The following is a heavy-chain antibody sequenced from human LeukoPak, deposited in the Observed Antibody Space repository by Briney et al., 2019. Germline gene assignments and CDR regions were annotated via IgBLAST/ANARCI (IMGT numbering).Heavy chain of an antibody. D-gene: IGHD3-3*01. V-gene: IGHV3-30-3*01. J-gene: IGHJ4*02. CDR3: ARPTSYDFWSGYTN. CDR2: ISYDGSNK. Sequence: GGSLRLSCAASGFTVSSNYMSWVRQAPGKGLEWVAVISYDGSNKYYADSVKGRFTISRDNSKNTLYLQMNSLRAEDTAVYYCARPTSYDFWSGYTNWGQGTLVTVSS. CDR1: GFTVSSNY.